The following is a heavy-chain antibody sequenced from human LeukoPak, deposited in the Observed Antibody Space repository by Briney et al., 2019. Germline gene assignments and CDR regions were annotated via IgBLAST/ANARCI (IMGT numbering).Heavy chain of an antibody. CDR1: NGSFSGDH. Sequence: SETLSLTCAVYNGSFSGDHWSWNYWTSLRQPPGKGLEWIGESNHSGSTNYNPSLKSRVTISLDTPNHQFSLRLSSVTAADTAVYYCARGGRGLSVARRINPGNWFDPWGQGTLVTVSS. D-gene: IGHD4-17*01. CDR2: SNHSGST. J-gene: IGHJ5*02. CDR3: ARGGRGLSVARRINPGNWFDP. V-gene: IGHV4-34*01.